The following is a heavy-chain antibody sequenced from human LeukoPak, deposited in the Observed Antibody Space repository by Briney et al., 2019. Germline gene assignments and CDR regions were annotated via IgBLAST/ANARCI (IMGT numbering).Heavy chain of an antibody. CDR2: IYYSGST. J-gene: IGHJ4*02. D-gene: IGHD3-10*01. Sequence: KSSETLSLTCTVSGGSISSYYWSWIRQPPGKGPEWIGYIYYSGSTNYNPSLKSRVTISVDTSKNQFSLKLSSVTAADTAVYYCARTFGELLSPEHFDYWGQGTLVTVSS. CDR1: GGSISSYY. V-gene: IGHV4-59*01. CDR3: ARTFGELLSPEHFDY.